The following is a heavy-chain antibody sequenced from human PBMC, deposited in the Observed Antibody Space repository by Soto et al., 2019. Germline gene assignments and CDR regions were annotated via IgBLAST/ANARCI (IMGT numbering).Heavy chain of an antibody. Sequence: ASVKVSCKASGYTFTGYYMHWVRQAPGQGLELMGWINANSGDTSYAQKFQGRVTMTRDTSITTAYMELRRLRSDDTAVYYCARGHCSSTSCYGSDYYYGLDVWGQGTMVTVYS. CDR1: GYTFTGYY. D-gene: IGHD2-2*01. CDR2: INANSGDT. V-gene: IGHV1-2*02. CDR3: ARGHCSSTSCYGSDYYYGLDV. J-gene: IGHJ6*02.